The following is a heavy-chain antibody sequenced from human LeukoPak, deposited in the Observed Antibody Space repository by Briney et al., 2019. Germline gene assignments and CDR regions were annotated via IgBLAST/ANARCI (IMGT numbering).Heavy chain of an antibody. J-gene: IGHJ4*02. CDR2: INPNSGGT. CDR3: ARGGGDIAATGTRGLYYFDY. Sequence: GASVKVSCKASGYTFTGYYMHWVRQAPGQGLEWMGWINPNSGGTNYAQKFQGRVTMTRDTSISTAYMELSRLRSDDTAVYYCARGGGDIAATGTRGLYYFDYWGQGTLVTVSS. D-gene: IGHD6-13*01. V-gene: IGHV1-2*02. CDR1: GYTFTGYY.